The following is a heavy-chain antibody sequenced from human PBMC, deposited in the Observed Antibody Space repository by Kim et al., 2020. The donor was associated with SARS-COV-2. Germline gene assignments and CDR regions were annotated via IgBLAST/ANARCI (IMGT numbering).Heavy chain of an antibody. CDR2: IIPIFGTA. D-gene: IGHD3-10*01. V-gene: IGHV1-69*13. CDR1: GGTFSSYA. CDR3: ARAVRELWFEQNYFYY. Sequence: SVKVSCKASGGTFSSYAISWVRQAPGQGLEWMGGIIPIFGTANYAQKFQGRVTITADESTSTAYMELSSLRSEDTAVYYCARAVRELWFEQNYFYYWGQGTLVTVSS. J-gene: IGHJ4*02.